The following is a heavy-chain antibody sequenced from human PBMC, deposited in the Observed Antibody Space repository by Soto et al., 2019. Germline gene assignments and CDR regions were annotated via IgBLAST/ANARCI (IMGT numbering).Heavy chain of an antibody. Sequence: SETLSLTCTVSVGTISTYYWSWIRLPPGMGLEWIGYIYYSGDTNYNPSLKSRVTISVDTSKNQFSLKLSSVAAADTAVYYCARGRLFGVVIRDAFDIWGQGTMVT. J-gene: IGHJ3*02. CDR3: ARGRLFGVVIRDAFDI. CDR1: VGTISTYY. CDR2: IYYSGDT. D-gene: IGHD3-3*01. V-gene: IGHV4-59*01.